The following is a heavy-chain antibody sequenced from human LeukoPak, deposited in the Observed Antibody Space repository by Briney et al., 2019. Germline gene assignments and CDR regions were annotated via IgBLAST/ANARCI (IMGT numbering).Heavy chain of an antibody. V-gene: IGHV4-61*02. Sequence: SQTLSLTCTVSGGSISSGSYYWSWIRQPAGKGLEWIGRIYTSGSTNYNPSLKSRVTISVDTSKNQFSLKLSSVTAADTAVYYCARAEGQQLVLWFDPWGQGTLVTVSS. CDR1: GGSISSGSYY. CDR3: ARAEGQQLVLWFDP. D-gene: IGHD6-13*01. J-gene: IGHJ5*02. CDR2: IYTSGST.